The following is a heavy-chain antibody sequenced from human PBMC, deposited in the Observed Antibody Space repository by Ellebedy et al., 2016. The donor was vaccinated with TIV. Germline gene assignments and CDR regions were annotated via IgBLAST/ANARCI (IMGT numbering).Heavy chain of an antibody. Sequence: SETLSLXXAVYGGSFSGYYWSWIRQPPGKGLEWIGEINHSGSTNYNPSLKSRVTISVDTSKNQFSLKLSSVTAADTAVYYCARVRIAAGYYYYYYMDVWGKGTTVTVSS. V-gene: IGHV4-34*01. D-gene: IGHD6-13*01. J-gene: IGHJ6*03. CDR3: ARVRIAAGYYYYYYMDV. CDR1: GGSFSGYY. CDR2: INHSGST.